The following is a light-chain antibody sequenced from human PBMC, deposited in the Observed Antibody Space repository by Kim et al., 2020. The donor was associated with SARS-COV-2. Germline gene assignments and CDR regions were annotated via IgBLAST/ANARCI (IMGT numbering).Light chain of an antibody. Sequence: ATVRLTGALSSDHSRYAIAWHQQQPGKGPRYVMKVSRDGSHIRGDGIPERFSGSSSGAERYLTISSLQSEDEADYYCQTWATGIHVFGTGTKVTVL. CDR2: VSRDGSH. J-gene: IGLJ1*01. CDR3: QTWATGIHV. V-gene: IGLV4-69*02. CDR1: SDHSRYA.